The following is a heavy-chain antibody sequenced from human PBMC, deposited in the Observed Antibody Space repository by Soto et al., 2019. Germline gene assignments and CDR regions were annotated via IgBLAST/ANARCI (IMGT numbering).Heavy chain of an antibody. D-gene: IGHD2-21*02. CDR2: LSGNDCST. CDR3: EIASDPVAVTVIPYF. CDR1: GCTSSSYA. Sequence: WGSLRLSYAASGCTSSSYAMSWFRQPPETELDRVSALSGNDCSTYYADSVKGRFNISRDNAKNTLYLQMNSLRAEHTAVYYGEIASDPVAVTVIPYFSGQGSLVPVSS. J-gene: IGHJ4*01. V-gene: IGHV3-23*01.